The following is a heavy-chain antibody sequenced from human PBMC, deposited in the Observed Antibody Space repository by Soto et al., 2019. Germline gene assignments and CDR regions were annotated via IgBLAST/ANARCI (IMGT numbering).Heavy chain of an antibody. V-gene: IGHV1-18*01. Sequence: ALVKVSCKASGYTFTSYGISWVRQAPGQGLEWMGWISAYNGNTNYAQKLQGRVTMTTDTSTSTAYMELRSLRSDDTAVYYCARGSDFWSGYNPGDAFDIWGQGTMVT. CDR3: ARGSDFWSGYNPGDAFDI. D-gene: IGHD3-3*01. CDR1: GYTFTSYG. J-gene: IGHJ3*02. CDR2: ISAYNGNT.